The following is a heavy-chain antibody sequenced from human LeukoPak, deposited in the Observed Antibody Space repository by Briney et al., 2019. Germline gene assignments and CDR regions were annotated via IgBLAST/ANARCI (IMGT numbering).Heavy chain of an antibody. V-gene: IGHV4-59*08. Sequence: PSETLSLTCTVSGGSISSYYWSWLRQPPGKGLEWIGCIYYSGSTNYNPSLKSRVTISVDTSKNQFSLKLSSVTAADTAVYYCARQSGLVTTHFDYWGQGTLVTVSS. CDR2: IYYSGST. CDR1: GGSISSYY. J-gene: IGHJ4*02. D-gene: IGHD4-17*01. CDR3: ARQSGLVTTHFDY.